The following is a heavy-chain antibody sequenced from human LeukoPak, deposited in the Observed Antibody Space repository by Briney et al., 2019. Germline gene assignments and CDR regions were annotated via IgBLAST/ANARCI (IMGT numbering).Heavy chain of an antibody. CDR1: GFAFSFYA. CDR3: ARELYDFRHYYYYMDV. V-gene: IGHV3-23*01. D-gene: IGHD3-3*01. Sequence: PGGSLRLSCVGSGFAFSFYAMTWVRQAPGKGLEWVSAIGGSGSGTHYADSVKGRFTISRDNSKNTLYLQMNSLRVEDTAVYYCARELYDFRHYYYYMDVWGKGTTVTVSS. J-gene: IGHJ6*03. CDR2: IGGSGSGT.